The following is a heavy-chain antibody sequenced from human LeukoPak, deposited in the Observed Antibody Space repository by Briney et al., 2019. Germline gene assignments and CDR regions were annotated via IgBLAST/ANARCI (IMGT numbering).Heavy chain of an antibody. D-gene: IGHD6-13*01. V-gene: IGHV4-34*01. CDR1: GFTFTTYS. CDR2: INHSGST. CDR3: ARGRAAAGQRWFDP. J-gene: IGHJ5*02. Sequence: GSLRLSCAASGFTFTTYSMNWVRQPPGKGLEWIGEINHSGSTNYNPSLKSRVTISVDTSKNQFSLKLSSVTAADTAVYYCARGRAAAGQRWFDPWGQGTLVTVSS.